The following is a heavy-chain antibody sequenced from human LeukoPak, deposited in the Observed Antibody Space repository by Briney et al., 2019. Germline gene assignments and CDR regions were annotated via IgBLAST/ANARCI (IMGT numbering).Heavy chain of an antibody. J-gene: IGHJ6*02. D-gene: IGHD3-3*01. CDR1: GFTFSSYW. CDR3: ARDQEITIFGVVITYYYYYGMDV. Sequence: GGSLRLSCAASGFTFSSYWMSWVRQAPGKGLEWVANIKQDGSEKYYVDSVKGRFTISRDNAKNSLYLQMNGLRAEDTAVYYCARDQEITIFGVVITYYYYYGMDVWGQGTTVTVSS. V-gene: IGHV3-7*03. CDR2: IKQDGSEK.